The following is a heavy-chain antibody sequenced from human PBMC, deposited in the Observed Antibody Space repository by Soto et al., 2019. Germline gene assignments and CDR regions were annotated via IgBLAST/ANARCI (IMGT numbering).Heavy chain of an antibody. Sequence: GGSLILSCTASGFPFSNYPMSWVRQAPGKGLEWVSTFSSSGGGTYYADSVKGRFTISRDNYKNTLYLQMNSLRAEDTAVYYCTKANRYCSGANCFTFDYWGLGTLVTVSS. V-gene: IGHV3-23*01. CDR1: GFPFSNYP. J-gene: IGHJ4*02. CDR3: TKANRYCSGANCFTFDY. D-gene: IGHD2-15*01. CDR2: FSSSGGGT.